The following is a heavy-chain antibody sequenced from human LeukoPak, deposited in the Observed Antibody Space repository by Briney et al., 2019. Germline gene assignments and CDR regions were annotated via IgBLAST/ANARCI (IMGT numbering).Heavy chain of an antibody. CDR1: GGSFSSYY. J-gene: IGHJ4*02. CDR3: ATGDGYNSFDY. CDR2: IYTSGST. Sequence: SETLSLTCTVSGGSFSSYYWSWIQQPAGKGLEWIGRIYTSGSTNYNSSLKSRVTMSVDTSKNQVSLKLSSVTAADTAVYYCATGDGYNSFDYWGQGTLVTVSS. D-gene: IGHD5-24*01. V-gene: IGHV4-4*07.